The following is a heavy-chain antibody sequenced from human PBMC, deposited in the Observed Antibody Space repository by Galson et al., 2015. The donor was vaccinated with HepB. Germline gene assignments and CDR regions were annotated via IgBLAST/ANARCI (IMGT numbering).Heavy chain of an antibody. V-gene: IGHV3-11*01. Sequence: LSLTCDVSGASVSSDNWWNWVRQSPGKGLEWIPFSGRSGSPIYYADSVKGRFTISRDNAKNSLFLQMNSLRAEDTALYYCGKDPVRASYRPYGMDVWGQGTTVTVSS. CDR1: GASVSSDNW. J-gene: IGHJ6*02. CDR3: GKDPVRASYRPYGMDV. D-gene: IGHD5-18*01. CDR2: SGRSGSPI.